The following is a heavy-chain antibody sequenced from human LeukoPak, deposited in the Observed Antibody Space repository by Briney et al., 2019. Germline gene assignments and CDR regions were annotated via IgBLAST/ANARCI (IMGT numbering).Heavy chain of an antibody. CDR3: ARSLNRNPGVPYFDL. V-gene: IGHV3-66*01. J-gene: IGHJ2*01. CDR2: IHSGGDT. Sequence: PGGSLRLSCAASGFIVSSYYMSWVRQAPVKGLEWVAVIHSGGDTYYADSVKGRFTISRDNSKNTLYLQMNSLRAEDTAVYYCARSLNRNPGVPYFDLWGRGTLVTVSS. D-gene: IGHD2/OR15-2a*01. CDR1: GFIVSSYY.